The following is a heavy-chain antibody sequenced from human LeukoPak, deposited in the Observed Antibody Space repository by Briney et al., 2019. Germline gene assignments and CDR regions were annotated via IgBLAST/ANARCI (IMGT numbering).Heavy chain of an antibody. Sequence: SETLSLTCGVSGGSVINTNWRTWVRQPPGKGLEWIGEVHLDGRTNYNPSLESRLTMSVDVSENQVSLKLTSVTAADTAVYYCAREGGFYRPLDYSGQGTLVTVSS. CDR3: AREGGFYRPLDY. CDR1: GGSVINTNW. J-gene: IGHJ4*02. V-gene: IGHV4-4*02. D-gene: IGHD3-3*01. CDR2: VHLDGRT.